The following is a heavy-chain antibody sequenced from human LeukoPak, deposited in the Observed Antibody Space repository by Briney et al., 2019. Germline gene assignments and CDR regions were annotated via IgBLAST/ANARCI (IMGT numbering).Heavy chain of an antibody. CDR3: VKKGQADDYGNPD. CDR2: IYIDGSST. J-gene: IGHJ4*02. CDR1: GFTFSTYW. V-gene: IGHV3-74*01. D-gene: IGHD4-17*01. Sequence: GGSLRLSCAASGFTFSTYWMHWVRQVPGKGLVWVSRIYIDGSSTNYADSVKGRFTISRDNSKNTLYLQMNNLRADDTAVYYCVKKGQADDYGNPDWGQGALVTVSP.